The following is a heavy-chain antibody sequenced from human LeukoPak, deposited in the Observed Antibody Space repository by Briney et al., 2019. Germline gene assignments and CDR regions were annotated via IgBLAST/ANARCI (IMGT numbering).Heavy chain of an antibody. V-gene: IGHV4-34*01. CDR1: GGSFSGYY. Sequence: PSETLSLTCAVSGGSFSGYYWSRVRQPPGKGLEWIGEINHSGSTNYNPSLKSRVTISVDTSKNQFSLKLSSVTAADTAVYYCARGPRYYGSGSSRFLYYYYYYMDVWGKGTTVTVSS. D-gene: IGHD3-10*01. CDR3: ARGPRYYGSGSSRFLYYYYYYMDV. J-gene: IGHJ6*03. CDR2: INHSGST.